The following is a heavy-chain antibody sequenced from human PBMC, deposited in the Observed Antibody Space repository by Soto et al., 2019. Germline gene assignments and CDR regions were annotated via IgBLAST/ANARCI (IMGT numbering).Heavy chain of an antibody. V-gene: IGHV4-59*01. CDR1: GGSISSYY. Sequence: SETLSLTCTVSGGSISSYYWSWIRQPPGKGLEWIGYIYYSGSTNYNPSLKSRVTISVDTSKNQFSLKLSSVTAADTAVYYCARGSKGGYYYMDVWGKGTTVTVSS. J-gene: IGHJ6*03. CDR3: ARGSKGGYYYMDV. CDR2: IYYSGST. D-gene: IGHD3-16*01.